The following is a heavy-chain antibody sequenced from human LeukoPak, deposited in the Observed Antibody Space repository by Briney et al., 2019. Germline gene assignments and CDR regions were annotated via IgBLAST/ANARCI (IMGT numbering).Heavy chain of an antibody. J-gene: IGHJ4*02. Sequence: PGGSLRLSCAASEFTFGGYAMNWVRQAPGKGLEWVSAISDGGNTICYSDSVKGRFTISRDTSSNTVFLQMNSLRVEDTAVYYYATKGVTTTGPGNYFDSWGQGTLVTVSS. CDR1: EFTFGGYA. D-gene: IGHD3-10*01. V-gene: IGHV3-23*01. CDR2: ISDGGNTI. CDR3: ATKGVTTTGPGNYFDS.